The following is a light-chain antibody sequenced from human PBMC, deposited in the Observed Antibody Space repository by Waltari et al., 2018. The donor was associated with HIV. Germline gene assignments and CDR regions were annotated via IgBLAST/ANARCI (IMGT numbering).Light chain of an antibody. J-gene: IGLJ3*02. CDR2: STT. CDR3: LLYYGGPQV. V-gene: IGLV7-43*01. Sequence: QTVVTQEPSLTVSPGGTVTLTCASSTGPVTSDHYASWIQQRPGQAPRALIHSTTNKLSWTPARFSASLLGGKAALTLSDVQPADEAEYYCLLYYGGPQVFGGGTKLTVL. CDR1: TGPVTSDHY.